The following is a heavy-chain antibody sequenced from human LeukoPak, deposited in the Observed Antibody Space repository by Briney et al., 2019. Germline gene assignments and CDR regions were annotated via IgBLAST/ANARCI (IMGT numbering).Heavy chain of an antibody. J-gene: IGHJ4*01. CDR2: IYHSGST. D-gene: IGHD2-15*01. CDR1: GGSISSGFY. V-gene: IGHV4-38-2*02. CDR3: ARGVGYCSGGRCPFDY. Sequence: SETLSLTCTVSGGSISSGFYWGWIRQPPGKGLEWIGSIYHSGSTYYNPSLESRVTISVDTSKNQFSLKVISVTAADTAVYYCARGVGYCSGGRCPFDYWGRGTQVTVSS.